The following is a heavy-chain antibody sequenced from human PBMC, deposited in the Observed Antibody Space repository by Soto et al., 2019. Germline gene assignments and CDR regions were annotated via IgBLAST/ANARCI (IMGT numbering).Heavy chain of an antibody. V-gene: IGHV2-5*01. Sequence: SGPTLVNPTQTLTLTCTCSGFSVKTSGVGVGWIRQPPGKTLEWLALIDWNDFKRYTPSLESRLTITKDTSKNQLVLTVTNVDPADTGTYYCAHSRGDNGYEGPPLYEMDVGGQGTTVTVSS. J-gene: IGHJ6*02. CDR3: AHSRGDNGYEGPPLYEMDV. CDR2: IDWNDFK. D-gene: IGHD5-12*01. CDR1: GFSVKTSGVG.